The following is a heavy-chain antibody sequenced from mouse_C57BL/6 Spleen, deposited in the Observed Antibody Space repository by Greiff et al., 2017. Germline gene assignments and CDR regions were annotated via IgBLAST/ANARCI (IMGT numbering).Heavy chain of an antibody. J-gene: IGHJ3*01. Sequence: EVQGVESGGGLVKPGGSLKLSCAASGFTFSDYGMHWVRQAPEKGLAWVAYISSGSSTIYYADTVKGRFTISRDNAKNTLFLQMTSLRSEDTAMYYCARGDTTVAPWGQGTLVTVSA. D-gene: IGHD1-1*01. CDR2: ISSGSSTI. CDR1: GFTFSDYG. CDR3: ARGDTTVAP. V-gene: IGHV5-17*01.